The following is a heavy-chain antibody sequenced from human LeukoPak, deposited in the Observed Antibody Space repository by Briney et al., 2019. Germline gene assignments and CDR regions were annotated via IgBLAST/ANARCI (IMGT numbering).Heavy chain of an antibody. CDR2: IKQDGTEK. CDR3: ARADIAWNPAYY. Sequence: PGGSLRLSCAASGFTFSTYWMSWVRQAPGKGLEWVAVIKQDGTEKYYVDSVKGRFTISRDNAKNSLYLQMNSLRAEDTAVYYCARADIAWNPAYYWGQGTLAIVSS. D-gene: IGHD1-1*01. J-gene: IGHJ4*02. V-gene: IGHV3-7*03. CDR1: GFTFSTYW.